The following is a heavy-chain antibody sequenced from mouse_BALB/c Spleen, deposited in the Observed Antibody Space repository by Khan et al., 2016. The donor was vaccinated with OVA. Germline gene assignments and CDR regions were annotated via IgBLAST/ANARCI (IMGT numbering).Heavy chain of an antibody. Sequence: QVQLQQSGAELARPGASVKLSCKASGYSFTDYYINWVKQRTGQGLEGIGEISPGSGDTYYNEKFQGKATLTADKSPSTAYMPLSSLTSEASAVYFCARMNYFGYTFAYWGQGTLVTVSA. CDR2: ISPGSGDT. CDR3: ARMNYFGYTFAY. CDR1: GYSFTDYY. V-gene: IGHV1-77*01. D-gene: IGHD1-2*01. J-gene: IGHJ3*01.